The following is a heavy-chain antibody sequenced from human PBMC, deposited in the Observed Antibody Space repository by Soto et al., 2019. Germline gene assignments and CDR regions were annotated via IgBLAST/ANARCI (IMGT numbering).Heavy chain of an antibody. CDR1: GFTFGGSA. V-gene: IGHV3-73*01. CDR2: IRSKTNSYAT. J-gene: IGHJ4*02. CDR3: TRQSDAVQWLVVPTDYNFDY. Sequence: GGSLRLSCAASGFTFGGSAMHWVRQASGKGLEWVGHIRSKTNSYATAYAESGKGRFTISRDDSMNTAYLQMNSLKTEDTAVYFCTRQSDAVQWLVVPTDYNFDYWCPGTLVTVFS. D-gene: IGHD6-19*01.